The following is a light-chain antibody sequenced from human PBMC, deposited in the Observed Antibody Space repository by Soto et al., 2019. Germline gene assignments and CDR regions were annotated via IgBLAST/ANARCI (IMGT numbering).Light chain of an antibody. Sequence: DVQMTQSPSTLSASVGDRVTITCRASQSINNLLAWYQQKPGKAPKFLIYDVSTLESGVPSRFSGSGSGTEFTLTISSLQPEDFAPYYCQPYASYSLTFCEGTRVEIK. CDR1: QSINNL. CDR2: DVS. J-gene: IGKJ4*01. CDR3: QPYASYSLT. V-gene: IGKV1-5*01.